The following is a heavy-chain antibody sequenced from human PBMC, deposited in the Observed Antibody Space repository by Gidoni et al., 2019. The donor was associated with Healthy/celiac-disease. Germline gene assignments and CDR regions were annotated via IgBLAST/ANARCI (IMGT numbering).Heavy chain of an antibody. CDR3: ARDREYGETVWFDP. J-gene: IGHJ5*02. CDR2: IYHSGST. V-gene: IGHV4-38-2*02. CDR1: GYSISSGYY. D-gene: IGHD4-17*01. Sequence: QVQLQESGPGRVKPSATLSLTCAVSGYSISSGYYWGWIRQPPGKGLEWIGSIYHSGSTYYNPSLKSRVTISVDTSKNQFSLKLSSVTAADTAVYYCARDREYGETVWFDPWGQGTLVTVSS.